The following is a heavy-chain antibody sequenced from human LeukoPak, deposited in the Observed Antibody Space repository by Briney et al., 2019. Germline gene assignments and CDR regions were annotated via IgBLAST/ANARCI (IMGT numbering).Heavy chain of an antibody. CDR1: GYTFTNYW. CDR2: MHPGDSNT. J-gene: IGHJ6*02. Sequence: GESLKISCKGAGYTFTNYWIGWVRQMPGKGLEWMGIMHPGDSNTRYSPSFQAQFTISVDKSISTAYLQWSSLKASDTAMYYCVRQEGSASWGYYGVDVWGQGTTVTVSS. CDR3: VRQEGSASWGYYGVDV. V-gene: IGHV5-51*01. D-gene: IGHD2-2*01.